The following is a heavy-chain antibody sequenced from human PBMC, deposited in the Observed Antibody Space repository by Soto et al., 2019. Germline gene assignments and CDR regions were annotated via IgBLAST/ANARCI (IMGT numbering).Heavy chain of an antibody. V-gene: IGHV1-69*02. J-gene: IGHJ4*02. D-gene: IGHD3-10*01. CDR2: IIPILGIA. CDR1: GGTFSSYT. Sequence: QVQLVQSGAEVKKPGSSVKVSCKASGGTFSSYTISWVRQAPGQGLEWMGRIIPILGIANYAQKFQGRVTITADXHTDTXXMELSGLRSEDTAVYYCASEEYGSGSCYIRGHFDYWGQGTLVTVSS. CDR3: ASEEYGSGSCYIRGHFDY.